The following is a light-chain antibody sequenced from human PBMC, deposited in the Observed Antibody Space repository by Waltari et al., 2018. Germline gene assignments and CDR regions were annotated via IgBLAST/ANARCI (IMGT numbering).Light chain of an antibody. J-gene: IGLJ1*01. CDR2: DVS. V-gene: IGLV2-14*03. Sequence: QSALTQPVSVSGSPGQSIAISCTGTSSDVGAYNYVFWYQQHPGKAPRLMIYDVSDRPSGVSDRFSGSKSGNTASLTISGLQAEDEADYYCTSFTTSRTYVFGTGTKVTVL. CDR1: SSDVGAYNY. CDR3: TSFTTSRTYV.